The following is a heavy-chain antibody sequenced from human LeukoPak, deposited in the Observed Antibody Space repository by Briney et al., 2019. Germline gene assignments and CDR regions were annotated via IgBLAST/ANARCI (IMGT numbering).Heavy chain of an antibody. CDR2: IYYSGST. Sequence: PSETLSLTCTVSGGSISSGGYYWSWIRQHPGMGLEWIGYIYYSGSTYYNPSLKSRVTISVDTSKNQFSLKLSSVTAADTAVYYCARVYGYCSGGSCYPDAFDIWGQGTMVTVSS. CDR3: ARVYGYCSGGSCYPDAFDI. CDR1: GGSISSGGYY. V-gene: IGHV4-31*03. J-gene: IGHJ3*02. D-gene: IGHD2-15*01.